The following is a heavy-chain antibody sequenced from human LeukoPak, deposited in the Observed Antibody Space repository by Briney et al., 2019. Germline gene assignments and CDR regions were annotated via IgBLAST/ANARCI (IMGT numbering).Heavy chain of an antibody. D-gene: IGHD2-21*01. CDR1: GFTVSSNY. Sequence: PGGSPRLSCAASGFTVSSNYMSWVRQAPGKGLEWVSAISDSGNTYHADSVKGRFTISRDSSKNTLFLQMNRLRPEDAAVYYCAKAPVTTCRGAYCYPFDYWGQGTLVTVSS. CDR2: ISDSGNT. V-gene: IGHV3-53*01. CDR3: AKAPVTTCRGAYCYPFDY. J-gene: IGHJ4*02.